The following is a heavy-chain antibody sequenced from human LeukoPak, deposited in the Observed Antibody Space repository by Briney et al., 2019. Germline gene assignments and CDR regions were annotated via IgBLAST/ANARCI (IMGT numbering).Heavy chain of an antibody. CDR3: ARDISSSSSGGYYYYMDV. J-gene: IGHJ6*03. CDR1: GFTFSSYW. D-gene: IGHD6-6*01. Sequence: GGSLRLSCAASGFTFSSYWMSWVRQAPGKGLEWVSVIYSGGSTYYADSVKGRFTISRDNSKNTLYLQMNSLRAEDTAVYYCARDISSSSSGGYYYYMDVWGKGTTVTVSS. CDR2: IYSGGST. V-gene: IGHV3-53*01.